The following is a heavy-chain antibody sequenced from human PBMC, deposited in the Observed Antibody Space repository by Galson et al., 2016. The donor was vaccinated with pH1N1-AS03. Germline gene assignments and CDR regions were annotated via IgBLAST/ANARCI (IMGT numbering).Heavy chain of an antibody. Sequence: CAASGNTFSSYWMTWVRQAPGKGLECVACINEDGSEKYYVDSMKGRFTISRDNAKNSLYLQMNSLIAEDTAVYYCARKDDYWGSVDFWGQGTLVTVSS. CDR3: ARKDDYWGSVDF. J-gene: IGHJ4*02. V-gene: IGHV3-7*03. CDR2: INEDGSEK. D-gene: IGHD7-27*01. CDR1: GNTFSSYW.